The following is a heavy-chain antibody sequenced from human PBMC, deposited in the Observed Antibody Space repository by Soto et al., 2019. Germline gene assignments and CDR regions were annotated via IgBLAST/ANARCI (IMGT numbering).Heavy chain of an antibody. CDR2: ISGSGGSS. V-gene: IGHV3-23*01. J-gene: IGHJ4*02. CDR1: GFSFNSYA. D-gene: IGHD1-26*01. Sequence: EVQLLESGGGLIQPGGSLRLSCSASGFSFNSYAMMWVRQAPGKGLEWVSVISGSGGSSYFADSAKGRFTISRDNSKNMLYLEMNSLRAEDTARYFCAKGSIEYSGSVDYWGQGTLVIVSS. CDR3: AKGSIEYSGSVDY.